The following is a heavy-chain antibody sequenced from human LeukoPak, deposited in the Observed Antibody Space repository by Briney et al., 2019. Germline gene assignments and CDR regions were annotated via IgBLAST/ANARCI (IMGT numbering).Heavy chain of an antibody. D-gene: IGHD4-17*01. J-gene: IGHJ6*02. CDR2: ISSSSSTI. CDR3: ARIPTVTQDYYYGMDV. V-gene: IGHV3-48*02. Sequence: PGGSLRLSCAASGFTFSSYSMNWVRQAPGKGLEWVSYISSSSSTIYYADSVKGRFTISRDNAKNSLYLQMNSLRDEDTAVYYCARIPTVTQDYYYGMDVWGQGTTVTVSS. CDR1: GFTFSSYS.